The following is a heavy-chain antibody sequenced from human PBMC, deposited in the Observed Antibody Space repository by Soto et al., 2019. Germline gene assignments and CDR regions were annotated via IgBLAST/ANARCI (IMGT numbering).Heavy chain of an antibody. CDR2: ISGSGGST. V-gene: IGHV3-23*01. CDR3: AKDDSSGYSPKAFDI. CDR1: GFTFISYA. Sequence: PGGSLRLSCAASGFTFISYAMSWVRQAPGKGLEWVSAISGSGGSTYYADSVKGRFTISRDNSKNTLYLQMNSLRAEDTAVYYCAKDDSSGYSPKAFDIWGQGTMVTVSS. J-gene: IGHJ3*02. D-gene: IGHD3-22*01.